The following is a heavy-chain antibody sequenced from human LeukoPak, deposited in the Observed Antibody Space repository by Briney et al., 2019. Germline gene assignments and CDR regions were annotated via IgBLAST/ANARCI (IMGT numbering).Heavy chain of an antibody. CDR3: AKDCGDCYSAFDI. CDR1: GFTFSSYA. CDR2: ISGSGGST. J-gene: IGHJ3*02. D-gene: IGHD2-21*01. V-gene: IGHV3-23*01. Sequence: GGSLRLSCAASGFTFSSYAMSWVRQAPGNGLKWVSAISGSGGSTYYADSVKGRFTISRDNSKNTLYLQMNSLRAEDTAVYYCAKDCGDCYSAFDIWGQGTMVTVSS.